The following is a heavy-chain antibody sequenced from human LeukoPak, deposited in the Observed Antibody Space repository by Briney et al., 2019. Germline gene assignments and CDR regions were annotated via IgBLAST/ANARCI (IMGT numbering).Heavy chain of an antibody. J-gene: IGHJ3*02. CDR1: GFTFSSFS. V-gene: IGHV3-48*04. CDR3: ARSAGSGRHPFDI. CDR2: ISSGSSTI. D-gene: IGHD3-10*01. Sequence: GGSLRLSSAASGFTFSSFSMNWVRQAPGGGLEGGSYISSGSSTIYYADSVKGLFTISRDNAKNSLYLQMNSLRAETTAVYCGARSAGSGRHPFDIWGQGTMVTVSS.